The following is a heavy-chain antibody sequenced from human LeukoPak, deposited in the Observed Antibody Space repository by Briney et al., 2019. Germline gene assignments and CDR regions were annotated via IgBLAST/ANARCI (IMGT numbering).Heavy chain of an antibody. CDR2: IKQDGSVK. CDR1: GFTFSSYW. Sequence: GGSLRLSCAASGFTFSSYWMSWVRQAPGKGLEWVANIKQDGSVKYYVDSVKGRFTISRDNAKNSLYLQMNSLRAEDTAVEYCARDDFGELFSQHWGQGTLVTVSS. V-gene: IGHV3-7*01. D-gene: IGHD3-10*01. CDR3: ARDDFGELFSQH. J-gene: IGHJ1*01.